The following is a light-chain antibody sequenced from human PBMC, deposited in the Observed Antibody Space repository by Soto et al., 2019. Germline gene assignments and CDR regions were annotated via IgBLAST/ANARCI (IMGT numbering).Light chain of an antibody. CDR3: QQYNNWPPGFT. V-gene: IGKV3-15*01. CDR2: GAS. J-gene: IGKJ3*01. Sequence: EIVMTQSPATLSVSPEERATLSCRASQSVSSNLAWYQQKPGQAPRLLIYGASTRATGIPARFSGSGSGTEFTLTISSLQSEDFAVYYCQQYNNWPPGFTFGPGTKVDIK. CDR1: QSVSSN.